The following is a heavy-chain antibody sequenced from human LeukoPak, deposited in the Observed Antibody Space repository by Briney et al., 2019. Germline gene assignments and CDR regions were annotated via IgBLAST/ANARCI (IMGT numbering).Heavy chain of an antibody. CDR3: AREPFPGVWFGELLWGLSLMSWFDP. J-gene: IGHJ5*02. CDR1: GGSVSSVSSY. D-gene: IGHD3-10*01. V-gene: IGHV4-61*02. CDR2: IYTSGIT. Sequence: PSETLSLTCTVSGGSVSSVSSYWSWVRQPAGKGLEWIGRIYTSGITDYNPSLKSRVTISLDTSKNQFALTLTSVTAADTAVYYCAREPFPGVWFGELLWGLSLMSWFDPWGQGTLVTVSS.